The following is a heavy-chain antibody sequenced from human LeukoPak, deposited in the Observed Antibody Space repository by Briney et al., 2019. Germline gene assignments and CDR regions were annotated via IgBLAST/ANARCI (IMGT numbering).Heavy chain of an antibody. CDR2: ISAYNGNT. Sequence: ASVKVSCKASGYTFTSYGISWVRQAPGQGLEWMGWISAYNGNTNYAQKLQGRVTVTTDTSTSTAYMELRSLRSDDTAVYYCARDTRIAAAGTHYYYYMDVWGKGTTVTVSS. D-gene: IGHD6-13*01. V-gene: IGHV1-18*01. CDR3: ARDTRIAAAGTHYYYYMDV. CDR1: GYTFTSYG. J-gene: IGHJ6*03.